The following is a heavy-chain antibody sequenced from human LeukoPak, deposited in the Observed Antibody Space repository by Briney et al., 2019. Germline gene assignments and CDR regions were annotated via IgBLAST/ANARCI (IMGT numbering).Heavy chain of an antibody. V-gene: IGHV3-21*01. CDR3: AREMLVRPHYGMDV. CDR1: GFTFRSYS. D-gene: IGHD6-13*01. CDR2: MSSNSRYI. Sequence: GGSLRLSCAASGFTFRSYSMNWVRQAPGKGLEWVSSMSSNSRYIYYADSVRGRFTISRDNAKSSLSLEMNFLRADDTAVYYCAREMLVRPHYGMDVWGQGTTVTVSS. J-gene: IGHJ6*02.